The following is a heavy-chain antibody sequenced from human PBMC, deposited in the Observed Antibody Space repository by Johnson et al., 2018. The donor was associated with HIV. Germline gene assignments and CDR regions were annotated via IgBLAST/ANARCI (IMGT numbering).Heavy chain of an antibody. V-gene: IGHV3-30*02. Sequence: QVQLVESGGGVVQPGGPLRLSCAASGFTFRTNGMHWVRQAPGKGLEWISFIQYDGGDKSYADSVEGRFTISRDNSKNTLYLQMNSLRAEDTAVYYCARPGVVVTPPDAFDIWGQGTMVTVSS. CDR3: ARPGVVVTPPDAFDI. CDR1: GFTFRTNG. D-gene: IGHD3-22*01. J-gene: IGHJ3*02. CDR2: IQYDGGDK.